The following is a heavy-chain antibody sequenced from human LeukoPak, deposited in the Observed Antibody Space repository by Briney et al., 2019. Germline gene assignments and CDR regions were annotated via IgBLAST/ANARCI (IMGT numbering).Heavy chain of an antibody. V-gene: IGHV3-53*01. Sequence: GGSLRLSCAASEFSVGSNYMTWVRQAPGKGLEWVSLIYSGGSTYYSGSVKGRFTISRDNSKNILYLQMNSLRADDTAVYYCAKVSESNYDILTGYYTPYYFDYWGQGTLVTVSS. CDR1: EFSVGSNY. CDR2: IYSGGST. D-gene: IGHD3-9*01. CDR3: AKVSESNYDILTGYYTPYYFDY. J-gene: IGHJ4*02.